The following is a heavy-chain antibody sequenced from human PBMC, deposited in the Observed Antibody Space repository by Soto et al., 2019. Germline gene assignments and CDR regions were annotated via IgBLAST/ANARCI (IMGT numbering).Heavy chain of an antibody. CDR3: AGREKSMEQLDP. J-gene: IGHJ5*02. CDR2: ISSSSSTI. D-gene: IGHD1-1*01. Sequence: GGSLRLSCAASGFTFSSYSMNWVRQAPGKGLEWVSYISSSSSTIYYADSVKGQFTISRDNAKNSLYLQMNSLRDEDTAVYYCAGREKSMEQLDPWGQGTLVTVSS. V-gene: IGHV3-48*02. CDR1: GFTFSSYS.